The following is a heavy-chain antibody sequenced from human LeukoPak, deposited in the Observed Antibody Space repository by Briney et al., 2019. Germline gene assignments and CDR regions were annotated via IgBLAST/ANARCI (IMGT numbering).Heavy chain of an antibody. D-gene: IGHD2-15*01. V-gene: IGHV1-2*02. CDR2: INPNSGGT. J-gene: IGHJ5*02. Sequence: ASVKVSCKASGYTFTGYYMHWVRQAPGQGLEWMGWINPNSGGTNYAQKFQGRVTMTRDTSISTAYMELSRLRSDDTAVYYCARVPTREVVANLDPWGQGTLVTVSS. CDR1: GYTFTGYY. CDR3: ARVPTREVVANLDP.